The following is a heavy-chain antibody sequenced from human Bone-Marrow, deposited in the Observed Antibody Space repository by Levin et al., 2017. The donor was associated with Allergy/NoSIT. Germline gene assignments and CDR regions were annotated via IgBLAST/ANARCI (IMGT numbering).Heavy chain of an antibody. V-gene: IGHV4-39*01. Sequence: SQTLSLTCTVSGGSISGSNYYWGWIRQPPGKGLEWIGSIYYGGTTYYNPSLKSRVSISVDTSKNQFSLKLNSVTATDTAVYYCAHHYGSGSYFSYWGQGTLVTVSS. J-gene: IGHJ4*02. CDR3: AHHYGSGSYFSY. CDR2: IYYGGTT. CDR1: GGSISGSNYY. D-gene: IGHD3-10*01.